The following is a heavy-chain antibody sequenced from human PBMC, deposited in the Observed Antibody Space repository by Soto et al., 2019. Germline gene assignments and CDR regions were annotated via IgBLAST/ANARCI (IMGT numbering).Heavy chain of an antibody. J-gene: IGHJ4*02. CDR1: GGSITSSGYY. V-gene: IGHV4-39*01. Sequence: QLQLQESGPGLVKPSETLSLTCTVSGGSITSSGYYWGWIRQPPGQGLEWSGSINDSGTTYYNPSLKSRLTFSVDTAKNQWSLRRSSVTAAATAIYYGTRYKWPGIVWTGTVGGLDYWGRGTLVTVSS. D-gene: IGHD3-9*01. CDR2: INDSGTT. CDR3: TRYKWPGIVWTGTVGGLDY.